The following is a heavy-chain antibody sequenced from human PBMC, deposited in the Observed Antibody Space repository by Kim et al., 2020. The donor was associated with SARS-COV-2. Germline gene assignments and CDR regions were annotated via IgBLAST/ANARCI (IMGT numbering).Heavy chain of an antibody. Sequence: SLRLSCAASGFTFSSYAMHWVRQAPGKGLEWVAVISYDGSNKYYADSLKGRFTISRDNSKNTLYLQMNSLRAEDTAVYYCARDEDIVVVVAATEKFSRYYGMDVWGQGTTVTVSS. CDR2: ISYDGSNK. CDR3: ARDEDIVVVVAATEKFSRYYGMDV. J-gene: IGHJ6*02. CDR1: GFTFSSYA. D-gene: IGHD2-15*01. V-gene: IGHV3-30*04.